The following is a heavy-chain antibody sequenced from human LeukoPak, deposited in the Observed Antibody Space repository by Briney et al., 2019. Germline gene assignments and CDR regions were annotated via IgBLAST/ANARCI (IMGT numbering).Heavy chain of an antibody. Sequence: GGSLRLSCAASGFTFSSYGFHWVRQVPGKGLEWVAVIWFDGSKKFYVDSVKGRFTISRDDSENTLYLQMDSLTAEDTALYYCARAGLGSSASEFDYWGQGTLVTVSS. CDR2: IWFDGSKK. J-gene: IGHJ4*02. D-gene: IGHD2-2*01. V-gene: IGHV3-33*01. CDR3: ARAGLGSSASEFDY. CDR1: GFTFSSYG.